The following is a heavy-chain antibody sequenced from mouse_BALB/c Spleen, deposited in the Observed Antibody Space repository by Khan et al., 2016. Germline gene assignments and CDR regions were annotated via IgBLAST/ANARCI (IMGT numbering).Heavy chain of an antibody. D-gene: IGHD2-3*01. CDR2: INPSTGYT. CDR1: GYTFTSYW. V-gene: IGHV1-7*01. Sequence: QVQLQQSGAELAKPGASVKMSCKASGYTFTSYWMHWVKQRPGQGLEWIGYINPSTGYTEYNQKFKDKATLTADNSSSTAYMKLSSVTSEDSAVYYCAIYVGYYFDYCGQGTTLTVSS. J-gene: IGHJ2*01. CDR3: AIYVGYYFDY.